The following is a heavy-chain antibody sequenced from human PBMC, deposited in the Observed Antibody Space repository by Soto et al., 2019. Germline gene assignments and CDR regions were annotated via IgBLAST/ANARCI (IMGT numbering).Heavy chain of an antibody. CDR3: AADPHYYDSSGYYYGYYYYGMDV. J-gene: IGHJ6*02. D-gene: IGHD3-22*01. Sequence: SVKVSCKASGFTFTSSAVQWVRQARGQRLEWIGWIVVGSGNTNYAQKFQERVTITRDMSTSTAYMELSSLRSEDTAVYYCAADPHYYDSSGYYYGYYYYGMDVWGQGTTVTVSS. CDR1: GFTFTSSA. V-gene: IGHV1-58*01. CDR2: IVVGSGNT.